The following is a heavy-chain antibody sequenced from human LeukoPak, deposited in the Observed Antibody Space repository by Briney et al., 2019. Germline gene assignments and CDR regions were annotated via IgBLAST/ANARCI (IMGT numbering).Heavy chain of an antibody. CDR2: MYSDGST. J-gene: IGHJ4*02. CDR1: GFTVSIKY. CDR3: AMSDYGDLRFDF. D-gene: IGHD4-17*01. Sequence: GGCLRLSRAASGFTVSIKYMSCVPQAPGKGLEWVSVMYSDGSTYYADPVTGRFTISRHNSKNTLYLQMNSLRAEDTAVYYCAMSDYGDLRFDFWGQGTLVTVSS. V-gene: IGHV3-53*04.